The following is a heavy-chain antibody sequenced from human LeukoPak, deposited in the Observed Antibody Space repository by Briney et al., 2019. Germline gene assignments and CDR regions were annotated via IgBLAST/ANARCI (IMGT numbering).Heavy chain of an antibody. Sequence: PRGSLRLSCAASGFTFSDYCMSWIRQAPGKGLEWVSYISSSSSYTNYADPLKGRFTISRDNAKNSLYLQMNSLRAEDTAVYYCAREGYTGNFDYWGQGTLVPVSS. D-gene: IGHD2-2*02. J-gene: IGHJ4*02. CDR2: ISSSSSYT. V-gene: IGHV3-11*05. CDR3: AREGYTGNFDY. CDR1: GFTFSDYC.